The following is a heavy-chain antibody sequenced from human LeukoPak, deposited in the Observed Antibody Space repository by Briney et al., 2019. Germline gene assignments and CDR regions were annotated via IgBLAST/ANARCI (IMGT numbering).Heavy chain of an antibody. CDR2: IYYSGST. D-gene: IGHD1-7*01. J-gene: IGHJ3*02. CDR3: ARDGAGTKLDAFDI. CDR1: GGPISSSSYY. V-gene: IGHV4-39*01. Sequence: SETLSLTCTVSGGPISSSSYYWGWIRQPPGKGLEWIGSIYYSGSTYYNPSLKSRVTISVDTSKNQFSLKLSSVTAADTAVYYCARDGAGTKLDAFDIWGQGTMVTVSS.